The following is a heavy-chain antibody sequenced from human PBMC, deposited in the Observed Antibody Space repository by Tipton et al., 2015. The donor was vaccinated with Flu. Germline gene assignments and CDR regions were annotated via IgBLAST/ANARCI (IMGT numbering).Heavy chain of an antibody. CDR1: GGSISSGSYY. CDR3: AREAYVNDDYYNPQKNDVFDI. V-gene: IGHV4-61*10. D-gene: IGHD3-10*02. CDR2: IYYSGTT. Sequence: TLSLTCTVSGGSISSGSYYWSWIRQPAGKGLEWIGYIYYSGTTKYNPSLESRVSISVDTSKNQFSLKLSSVTAADTAVYFCAREAYVNDDYYNPQKNDVFDIWGQGTMVTVSS. J-gene: IGHJ3*02.